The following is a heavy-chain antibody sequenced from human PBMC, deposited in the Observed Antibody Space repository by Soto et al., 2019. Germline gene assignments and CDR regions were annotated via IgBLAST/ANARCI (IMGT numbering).Heavy chain of an antibody. J-gene: IGHJ4*02. V-gene: IGHV4-31*03. D-gene: IGHD2-15*01. Sequence: QVQLQESGPGLVKPSQTLSLTCTVSGGSISSGGYYWSWIRQHPGKGLEWIGYIYYSGSTYYNPSLKSRVTISVDTSKNQFSLKLTSVTAADTAVYYCARARDCSGGSCRAGFDYWGQGSLVSVSS. CDR1: GGSISSGGYY. CDR3: ARARDCSGGSCRAGFDY. CDR2: IYYSGST.